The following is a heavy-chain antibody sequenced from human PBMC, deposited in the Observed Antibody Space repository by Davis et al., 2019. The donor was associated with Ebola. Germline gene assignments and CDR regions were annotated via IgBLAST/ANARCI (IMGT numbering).Heavy chain of an antibody. D-gene: IGHD4/OR15-4a*01. Sequence: AASVKVSCKASGYTFTSYDINWVRQATRQGFEWMGWMNPNSGNTGYAQKFQGRVTMTRDTSTSTAYMELSSLRSEDTAVYYCARGRGATHKENWFDPWGQGTLVTVSS. J-gene: IGHJ5*02. CDR3: ARGRGATHKENWFDP. CDR1: GYTFTSYD. V-gene: IGHV1-8*01. CDR2: MNPNSGNT.